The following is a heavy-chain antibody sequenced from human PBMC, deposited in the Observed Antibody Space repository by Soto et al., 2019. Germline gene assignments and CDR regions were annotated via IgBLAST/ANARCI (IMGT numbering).Heavy chain of an antibody. CDR3: ASVGITTRWFDP. D-gene: IGHD1-26*01. CDR1: GFTVSTNN. J-gene: IGHJ5*02. CDR2: IYSDGNS. Sequence: EVHLVESGGGVVQPGGSLRLSCAASGFTVSTNNMIWVRQAPGKGPEWVSAIYSDGNSYYTDSVQGRFTISRENSKNTLSLQMNSLRVEDTAVYYCASVGITTRWFDPWGPGALVTVSS. V-gene: IGHV3-66*01.